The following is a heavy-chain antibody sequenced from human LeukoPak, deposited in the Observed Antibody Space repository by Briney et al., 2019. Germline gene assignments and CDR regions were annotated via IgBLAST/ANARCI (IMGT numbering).Heavy chain of an antibody. Sequence: PGGSLRLSCAASGFTFSSYAMSWVRQAPGKGLEWLSALTGSGSSTYYADSVKGRFTISRDNSMHTLSLQMNSLRAEATALYYCAKDRYSSGRVFDYWGQGTLVTVSS. CDR2: LTGSGSST. J-gene: IGHJ4*02. CDR3: AKDRYSSGRVFDY. D-gene: IGHD6-19*01. CDR1: GFTFSSYA. V-gene: IGHV3-23*01.